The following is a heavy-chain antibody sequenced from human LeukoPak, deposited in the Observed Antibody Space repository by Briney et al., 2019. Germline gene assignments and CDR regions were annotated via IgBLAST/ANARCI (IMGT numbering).Heavy chain of an antibody. CDR3: AKAPRVRVYFDY. Sequence: GGSLRLSCAASGFTFSSYAVSWVRQAPGKGLEWVSAISGSGGSTYYADSVKGRFTISRDNSKNTLYLQMNSLRAEDTAVYYCAKAPRVRVYFDYWGQGILVTVSS. D-gene: IGHD1-1*01. CDR1: GFTFSSYA. J-gene: IGHJ4*02. V-gene: IGHV3-23*01. CDR2: ISGSGGST.